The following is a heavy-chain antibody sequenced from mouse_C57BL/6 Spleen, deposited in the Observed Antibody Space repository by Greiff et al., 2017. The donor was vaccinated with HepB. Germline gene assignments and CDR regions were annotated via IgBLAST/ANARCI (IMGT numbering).Heavy chain of an antibody. CDR3: TNYSNYVNAMDY. Sequence: VQLQQSGAELVRPGASVKLSCTASGFNIKDDYMHWVKQRPEQGLEWIGWIDPENGDTEYASKFQGKATITADTSSNTAYLQLSSLTSEDTAVYYCTNYSNYVNAMDYWGQGTSVTVSS. D-gene: IGHD2-5*01. CDR1: GFNIKDDY. V-gene: IGHV14-4*01. J-gene: IGHJ4*01. CDR2: IDPENGDT.